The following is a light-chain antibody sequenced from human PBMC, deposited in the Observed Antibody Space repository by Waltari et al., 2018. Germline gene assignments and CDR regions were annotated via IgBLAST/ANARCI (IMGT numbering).Light chain of an antibody. V-gene: IGKV1-9*01. CDR3: QQLISYPLT. CDR2: AAT. Sequence: TWRAKPGHSNYVALYQQKPGKAPKLLNYAATTLPKWVPSRFSGSGYGTDFTLTISSLQPEDFATYYCQQLISYPLTFGGGTRVEI. CDR1: PGHSNY. J-gene: IGKJ4*01.